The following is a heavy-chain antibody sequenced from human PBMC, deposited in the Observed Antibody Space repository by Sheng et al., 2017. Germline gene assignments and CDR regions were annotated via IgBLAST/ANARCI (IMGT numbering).Heavy chain of an antibody. CDR2: INPDSGET. Sequence: QVQLVQSGAEVKNPGASVTVSCKTSEFTFSRYHIHWVRQAPGRGLQWVGRINPDSGETASAQNLQGRVVMTRDTSVTTVYLELSSLISDDTAVYYCVTELTDTNYYDYWGQGTLVIVSS. D-gene: IGHD3-9*01. J-gene: IGHJ4*02. CDR1: EFTFSRYH. V-gene: IGHV1-2*02. CDR3: VTELTDTNYYDY.